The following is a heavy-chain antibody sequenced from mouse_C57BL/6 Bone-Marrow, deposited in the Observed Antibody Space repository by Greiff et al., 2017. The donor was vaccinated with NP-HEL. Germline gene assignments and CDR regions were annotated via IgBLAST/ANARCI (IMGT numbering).Heavy chain of an antibody. CDR3: ARGYDSYFDY. D-gene: IGHD2-4*01. V-gene: IGHV5-4*03. J-gene: IGHJ2*01. Sequence: DVMLVESGGGLVKPGGSLKLSCAASGFTFSSYAMSWVRQTPEKRLEWVATISDGGSYTYYPDNVKGRFTISRDNAKNNLYLQMSHLKSEDTAMYYCARGYDSYFDYWGQGTTLTVSS. CDR2: ISDGGSYT. CDR1: GFTFSSYA.